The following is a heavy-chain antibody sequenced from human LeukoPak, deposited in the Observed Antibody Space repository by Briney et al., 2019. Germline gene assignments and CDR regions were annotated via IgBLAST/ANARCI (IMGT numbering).Heavy chain of an antibody. D-gene: IGHD3-22*01. J-gene: IGHJ4*02. CDR2: ISSSGSTI. CDR1: GFTFSNYY. CDR3: ARDTHNYYGSSGYSTGY. V-gene: IGHV3-11*01. Sequence: PGGSLRLSCAASGFTFSNYYMSWIRQAPGKGLEWVSYISSSGSTIYYADSVKGRFTISRDNAKNSLYLQMNSLRAEDTAVYYCARDTHNYYGSSGYSTGYWGQGTLVTVSS.